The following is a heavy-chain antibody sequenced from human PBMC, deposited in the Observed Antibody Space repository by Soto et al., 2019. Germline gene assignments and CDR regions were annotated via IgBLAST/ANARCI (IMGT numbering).Heavy chain of an antibody. J-gene: IGHJ6*02. CDR1: GFTFSSYA. V-gene: IGHV3-23*01. Sequence: HPGGSLRLSCAASGFTFSSYAMSWVRQAPGKGLEWVSGISSSGGSTYYADSVKGRFTISRDNSKNTLFLRMNRPRVEDTAVYYCMRQATRGRHYFYFGMDVWGQGTKVTVSS. CDR2: ISSSGGST. CDR3: MRQATRGRHYFYFGMDV. D-gene: IGHD3-10*01.